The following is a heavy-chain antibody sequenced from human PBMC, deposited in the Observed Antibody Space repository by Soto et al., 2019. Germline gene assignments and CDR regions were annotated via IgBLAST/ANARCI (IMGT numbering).Heavy chain of an antibody. J-gene: IGHJ4*02. CDR3: AKAGGYCSGGSCYSNYFDY. CDR1: GFTFSSYG. V-gene: IGHV3-30*18. D-gene: IGHD2-15*01. Sequence: QVQLVESEGGVVQPGRSLRLSCAASGFTFSSYGMHWVRQAPGKGLEWVAVISYDGSNKYYADSVKGRFTISRDNSKNTLYLQMNSLRAEDTAVYYCAKAGGYCSGGSCYSNYFDYWGQGTLVTVSS. CDR2: ISYDGSNK.